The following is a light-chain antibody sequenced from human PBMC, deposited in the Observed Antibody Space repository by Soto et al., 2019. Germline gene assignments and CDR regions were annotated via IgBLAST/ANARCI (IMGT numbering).Light chain of an antibody. CDR2: DNN. CDR1: SSNIGNNY. CDR3: GTWDSSLSAVV. V-gene: IGLV1-51*01. Sequence: QSVLAQPPSVSAAPGQKGTISCSGSSSNIGNNYVSWYQQLPGTAPKLLIYDNNKRPSGIPDRFSGSKSGTSATLGITGLQTGDEADYYCGTWDSSLSAVVFGGGTKVTV. J-gene: IGLJ2*01.